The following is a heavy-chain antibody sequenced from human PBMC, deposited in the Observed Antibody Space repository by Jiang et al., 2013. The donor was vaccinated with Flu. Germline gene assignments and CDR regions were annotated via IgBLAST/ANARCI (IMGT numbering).Heavy chain of an antibody. Sequence: QLVESGPGLVKPSQTLSLTCTVSGGSISSGSYYWSWIRQPAGKGLEWIGRIYTSGSTNYNPSLKSRVTISVDTSKNQFSLKLSSVTAADTAVYYCAREGSSGWYSGKAGHVDYWGQGTLVTVSS. J-gene: IGHJ4*02. CDR3: AREGSSGWYSGKAGHVDY. V-gene: IGHV4-61*02. CDR2: IYTSGST. CDR1: GGSISSGSYY. D-gene: IGHD6-19*01.